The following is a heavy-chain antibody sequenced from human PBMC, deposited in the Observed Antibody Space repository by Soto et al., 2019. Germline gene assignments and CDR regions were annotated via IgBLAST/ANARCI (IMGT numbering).Heavy chain of an antibody. CDR2: ISGSGGSI. Sequence: EVQLLESGGGWVQPGGSLRLSYAASGFTFSSYGMSWVRQAPGKGLEWVSRISGSGGSIDYADSVKGRFTISRDNSKNTLYLQMSSLRAEDTAIYYCAKGKGEYNYGLFDYWGQGTLVTVSS. CDR1: GFTFSSYG. D-gene: IGHD5-18*01. V-gene: IGHV3-23*01. CDR3: AKGKGEYNYGLFDY. J-gene: IGHJ4*02.